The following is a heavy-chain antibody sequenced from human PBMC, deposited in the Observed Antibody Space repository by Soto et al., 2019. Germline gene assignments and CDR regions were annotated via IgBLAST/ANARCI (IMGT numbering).Heavy chain of an antibody. D-gene: IGHD3-3*01. V-gene: IGHV1-3*01. J-gene: IGHJ4*02. Sequence: QVQLVQSGAEVKKPGASVKVSCKASGYTFTSYAMHRVRQAPGQRLEWMGWINAGNGNTKYSQKFQGRVTITRDTSASTAYMELSSLRSEDTAVYYCARGYDFWSGYPDFDYWGQGTLVTVSS. CDR2: INAGNGNT. CDR3: ARGYDFWSGYPDFDY. CDR1: GYTFTSYA.